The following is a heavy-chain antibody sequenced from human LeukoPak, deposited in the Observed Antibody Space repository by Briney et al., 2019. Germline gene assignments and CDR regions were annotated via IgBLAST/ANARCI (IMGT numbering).Heavy chain of an antibody. Sequence: PGGSLRLSCAASGFTFIDYDMHWVRQVIGKGLEWVSAIGIRGDTHYSGSVKGRFTISRDNSKNTLYLQMNSLRAEDTAVYYCAKSGYCSSASCSGIWYFDLWGRGTLVTVSS. CDR3: AKSGYCSSASCSGIWYFDL. D-gene: IGHD2-2*01. J-gene: IGHJ2*01. CDR2: IGIRGDT. CDR1: GFTFIDYD. V-gene: IGHV3-13*01.